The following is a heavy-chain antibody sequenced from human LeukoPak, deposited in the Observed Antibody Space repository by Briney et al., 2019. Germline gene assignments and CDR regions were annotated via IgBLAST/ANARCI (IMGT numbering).Heavy chain of an antibody. CDR2: ISWNSNNI. V-gene: IGHV3-9*01. Sequence: GRSLRLSCAVSGFTLDDYAMHWVRQVPGKGLEWVSGISWNSNNIDYADSVKGRFTISRDNAKNSLYLQMNSLRAEDTAVYYCARDCRDPTVVRVFDYWGQGTLVTVSS. J-gene: IGHJ4*02. CDR1: GFTLDDYA. CDR3: ARDCRDPTVVRVFDY. D-gene: IGHD4-23*01.